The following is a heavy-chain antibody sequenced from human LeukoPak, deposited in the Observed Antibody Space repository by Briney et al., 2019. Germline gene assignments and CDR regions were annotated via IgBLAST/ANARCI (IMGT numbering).Heavy chain of an antibody. CDR3: ARAYIRSRFDY. Sequence: GESLKISCKGSGYNFTNYWINWVRQMPGEGLEWMGTIDPSDSYTNYSPSFQGHVTISADKSISTAYLQWSSLKASDTAMYYCARAYIRSRFDYWGQETLVTVSS. V-gene: IGHV5-10-1*01. J-gene: IGHJ4*02. D-gene: IGHD6-6*01. CDR2: IDPSDSYT. CDR1: GYNFTNYW.